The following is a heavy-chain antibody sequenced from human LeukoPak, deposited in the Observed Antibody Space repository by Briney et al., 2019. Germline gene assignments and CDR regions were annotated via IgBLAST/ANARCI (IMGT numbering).Heavy chain of an antibody. CDR1: GFTFSSYS. V-gene: IGHV3-21*01. J-gene: IGHJ3*02. D-gene: IGHD1-26*01. CDR2: ISSSSSYI. CDR3: ARVAYSGSYFDAFDI. Sequence: PGGSLRLSCAASGFTFSSYSMNWVRQAPGKGLEWVSSISSSSSYIYYADSVKGRFTISRDNAKNSLYLQMNSLRAEDTAVYYCARVAYSGSYFDAFDIWGQGTMVTVSS.